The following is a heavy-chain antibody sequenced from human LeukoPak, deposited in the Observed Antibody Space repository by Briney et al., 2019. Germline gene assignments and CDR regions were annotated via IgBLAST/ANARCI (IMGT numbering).Heavy chain of an antibody. CDR1: GFTFSIYA. Sequence: GGSLRLSCAASGFTFSIYAMSWVRQAPGKGLEWVSAISGSGGSTYYADSVKGRCTISRDNSKNTLYLQMSNLRAEDTAVYYCAKSSSYYYYGMDVWGQGTTVTVSS. CDR2: ISGSGGST. CDR3: AKSSSYYYYGMDV. J-gene: IGHJ6*02. V-gene: IGHV3-23*01.